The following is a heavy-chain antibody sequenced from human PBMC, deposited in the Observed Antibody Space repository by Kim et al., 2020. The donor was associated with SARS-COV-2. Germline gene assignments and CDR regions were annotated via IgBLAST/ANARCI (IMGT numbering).Heavy chain of an antibody. V-gene: IGHV3-30*18. J-gene: IGHJ4*02. D-gene: IGHD5-12*01. CDR2: ISYDGSNK. Sequence: GGSLRLSCAASGFTFSSYGMHWVRQAPGKGLEWVAVISYDGSNKYYADSVKGRFTISRDNSKNTLYLQMNSLRAEDTAVYYCAKNHVEMATIGGESYFDYWGQGTLVTVSS. CDR3: AKNHVEMATIGGESYFDY. CDR1: GFTFSSYG.